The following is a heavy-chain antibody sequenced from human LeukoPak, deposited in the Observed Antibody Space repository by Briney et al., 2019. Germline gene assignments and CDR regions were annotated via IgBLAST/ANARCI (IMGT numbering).Heavy chain of an antibody. V-gene: IGHV4-39*07. CDR2: IYYSGST. CDR3: ARALYSSGWYPNWFDP. D-gene: IGHD6-19*01. J-gene: IGHJ5*02. CDR1: GGSISSSSYY. Sequence: SETLSLTCTVSGGSISSSSYYWGWIRQPPGKGLEWIGSIYYSGSTYYNPSLKSRVTISVDTSKNQFSLKLSSVTAADTAVYYCARALYSSGWYPNWFDPWGQGTLVTVSS.